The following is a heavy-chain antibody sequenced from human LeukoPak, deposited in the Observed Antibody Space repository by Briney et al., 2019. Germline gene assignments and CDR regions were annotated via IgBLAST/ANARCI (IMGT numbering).Heavy chain of an antibody. J-gene: IGHJ6*03. CDR3: ASLGSRFLEWLFPAPGYYYYMDV. D-gene: IGHD3-3*01. CDR1: GGSISSSSYY. CDR2: FYYTGST. V-gene: IGHV4-39*01. Sequence: NSSETLSLTCTVSGGSISSSSYYWGWIRQPPGKGLEWIGNFYYTGSTYYNPSLKSRVTISIDTSKNQFSLKLSSVTAADTAVYYCASLGSRFLEWLFPAPGYYYYMDVWGKGATVTVSS.